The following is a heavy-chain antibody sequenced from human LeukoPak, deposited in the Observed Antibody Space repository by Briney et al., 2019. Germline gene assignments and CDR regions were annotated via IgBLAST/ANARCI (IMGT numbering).Heavy chain of an antibody. J-gene: IGHJ5*02. D-gene: IGHD3-22*01. Sequence: ASVKVSCKASGYTFTSYAMHWVRQAPGQRLGWMGWINAGNGNTKYSQKFQGRVTITRDTSASTAYMELSSLRSEDTAVYYCAREVTMIVVVTNGWFDPWGQGTLVTVSS. CDR3: AREVTMIVVVTNGWFDP. CDR1: GYTFTSYA. CDR2: INAGNGNT. V-gene: IGHV1-3*01.